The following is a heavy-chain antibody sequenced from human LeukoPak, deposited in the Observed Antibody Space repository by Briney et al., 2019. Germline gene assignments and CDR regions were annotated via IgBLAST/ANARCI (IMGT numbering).Heavy chain of an antibody. V-gene: IGHV3-23*01. D-gene: IGHD3-16*01. CDR2: MSGSGGST. J-gene: IGHJ3*02. CDR3: AKDREYSYVYDPFDI. CDR1: GFTFSSYA. Sequence: PGGSLRLSCAASGFTFSSYAMSWVRQAPGKGLEWVSGMSGSGGSTYYADSVKGRFTISRDNSKNTLYLQMNTLRAEDTAVYYCAKDREYSYVYDPFDIWGQGTLLTVSS.